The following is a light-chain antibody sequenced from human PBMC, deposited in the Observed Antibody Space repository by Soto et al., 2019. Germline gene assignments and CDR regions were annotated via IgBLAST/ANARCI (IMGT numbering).Light chain of an antibody. CDR3: QQTYSTPWT. CDR2: AAS. J-gene: IGKJ1*01. Sequence: DIQMTQSPSSLSASVGDRVTITCRASQSISSYLNWSQLKPGQAPKLLIYAASSLQSGVPSGFSGSGSGTDFTLTISSLQPEDFATYYCQQTYSTPWTFGQGTKVEIK. V-gene: IGKV1-39*01. CDR1: QSISSY.